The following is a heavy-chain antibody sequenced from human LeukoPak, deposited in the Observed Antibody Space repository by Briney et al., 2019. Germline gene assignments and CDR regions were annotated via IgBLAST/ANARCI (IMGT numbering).Heavy chain of an antibody. V-gene: IGHV1-2*02. CDR3: ARGMYSSGWYGSFDY. CDR2: IDPHSGGT. J-gene: IGHJ4*02. Sequence: ASVKVSCKASGYTFTGYYIHWVRQAPGQGLEWMGWIDPHSGGTNYGQKFKGRVTMTRDTYISTAYMEVSRLTSDDTAVYYCARGMYSSGWYGSFDYWGQGTLVTVSS. CDR1: GYTFTGYY. D-gene: IGHD6-19*01.